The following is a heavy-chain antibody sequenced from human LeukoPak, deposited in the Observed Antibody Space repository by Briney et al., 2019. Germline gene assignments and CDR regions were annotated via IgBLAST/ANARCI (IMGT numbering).Heavy chain of an antibody. CDR1: GYPFTAFS. V-gene: IGHV1-46*01. Sequence: GASVKVSCKALGYPFTAFSLHWVRQAPGQGPEWMAIINPGIFTTTYAQKLQDRITVTSDTSTATVYMELRNLRLEDTAVYFCARDWAHGSFDLWGQGTLVTVSS. D-gene: IGHD3-16*01. CDR2: INPGIFTT. J-gene: IGHJ4*02. CDR3: ARDWAHGSFDL.